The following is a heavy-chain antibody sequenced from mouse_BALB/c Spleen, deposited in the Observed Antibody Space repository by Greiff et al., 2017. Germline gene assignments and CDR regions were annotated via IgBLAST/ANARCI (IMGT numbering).Heavy chain of an antibody. V-gene: IGHV10-1*02. Sequence: DVMLVESGGGLVQPKGSLKLSCAASGFTFNTYAMNWVRQAPGTGLEWVARIRSKSNNYATYYADSVKDRFTISRDDSQSMLYLQMNNLKTEDTAMYYCVRNVDYWGQGTSVTVSS. J-gene: IGHJ4*01. CDR1: GFTFNTYA. CDR2: IRSKSNNYAT. CDR3: VRNVDY.